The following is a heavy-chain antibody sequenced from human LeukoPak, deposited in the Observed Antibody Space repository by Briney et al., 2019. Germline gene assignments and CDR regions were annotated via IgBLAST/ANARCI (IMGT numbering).Heavy chain of an antibody. D-gene: IGHD2-15*01. V-gene: IGHV5-51*01. CDR1: GYSFTTYW. Sequence: KPGESLKISCKGSGYSFTTYWIAWVRQMPGKGLEWMGIIYPGDSDTRYSPSFQGQVTISADKSISTAFLQWSSLKASDTAMYYCARQQVAYYYYYGMDVWGKGTTVTVSS. CDR2: IYPGDSDT. J-gene: IGHJ6*04. CDR3: ARQQVAYYYYYGMDV.